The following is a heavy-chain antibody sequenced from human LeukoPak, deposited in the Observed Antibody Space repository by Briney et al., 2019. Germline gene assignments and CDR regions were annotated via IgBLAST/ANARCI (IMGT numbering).Heavy chain of an antibody. CDR2: INPNSGGT. Sequence: ASVKVSCKASVYTFTGYYMHWVRQAPGQGLEWMGWINPNSGGTNYAQKFQGRVTMTRDTSISTPYMELSRLRSDDTAVYYCARDPWSSIAARGGDYWGQGTLVTVSS. V-gene: IGHV1-2*02. D-gene: IGHD6-6*01. CDR3: ARDPWSSIAARGGDY. CDR1: VYTFTGYY. J-gene: IGHJ4*02.